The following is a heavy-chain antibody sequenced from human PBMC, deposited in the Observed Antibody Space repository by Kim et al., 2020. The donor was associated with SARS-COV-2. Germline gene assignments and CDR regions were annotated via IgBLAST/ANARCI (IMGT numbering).Heavy chain of an antibody. V-gene: IGHV3-23*03. CDR2: IYSGGSST. J-gene: IGHJ4*02. Sequence: GGSLRLSCAASGFTFSSYAMSWVRQAPGKGLEWVSVIYSGGSSTYYADSVKGRFTISRDNSKNTLYLQMNSLRAEDTAVYYCAKSGGIVAFDYWGQGTLGTVSS. CDR3: AKSGGIVAFDY. CDR1: GFTFSSYA. D-gene: IGHD2-21*01.